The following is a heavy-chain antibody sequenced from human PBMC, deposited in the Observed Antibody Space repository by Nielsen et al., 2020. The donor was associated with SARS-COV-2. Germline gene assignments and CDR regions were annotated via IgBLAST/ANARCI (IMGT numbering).Heavy chain of an antibody. CDR3: TKEGTYCTSTICYVRAFDI. J-gene: IGHJ3*02. V-gene: IGHV3-53*05. Sequence: GGSLRLSFAASGFTVSSNYMSWVRQAPGKGLEWVSVIYSGGSTYYADSVKGRFTIARDNSKNTLYLQMHSRRPEDTAVYYCTKEGTYCTSTICYVRAFDIWGQGTMVTVSS. D-gene: IGHD2-2*01. CDR2: IYSGGST. CDR1: GFTVSSNY.